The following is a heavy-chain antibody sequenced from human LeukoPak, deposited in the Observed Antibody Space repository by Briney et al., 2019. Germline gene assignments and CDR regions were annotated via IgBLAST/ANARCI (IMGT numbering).Heavy chain of an antibody. D-gene: IGHD3-22*01. CDR2: INHSGST. J-gene: IGHJ4*02. Sequence: ASETLSLTCTVSGGSISSYYWSWIRQPPGKGLEWIGEINHSGSTNYNPSLKSRVTISVDTSRNQFSLKLSSVTAADTAVYYCARDSGYDDYWGQGTLVTVSS. CDR1: GGSISSYY. CDR3: ARDSGYDDY. V-gene: IGHV4-34*01.